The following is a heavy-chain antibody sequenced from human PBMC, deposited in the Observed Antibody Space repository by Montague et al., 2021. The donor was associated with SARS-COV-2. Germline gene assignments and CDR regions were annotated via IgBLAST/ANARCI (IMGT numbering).Heavy chain of an antibody. V-gene: IGHV3-21*01. CDR3: ARDKITIFGVVIIDY. Sequence: YIYYADSVKGRFTISRDNAKNSLYLQMNSLRAEDTAVYYCARDKITIFGVVIIDYWGQGTLVNVSS. CDR2: YI. J-gene: IGHJ4*02. D-gene: IGHD3-3*01.